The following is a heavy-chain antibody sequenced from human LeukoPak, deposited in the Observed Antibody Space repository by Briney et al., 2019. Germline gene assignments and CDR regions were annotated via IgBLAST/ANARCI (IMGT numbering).Heavy chain of an antibody. Sequence: GGSLRLSCAASRFTFSSYSMNWVRQAPGKGLEWVSSISSSSSYIYYADSVKGRFTISRDNAKNSLYLQMNSLRAEDTAVYYCARDLVGYNWNYVGVAAFDIWGQGTMVTVSS. CDR1: RFTFSSYS. D-gene: IGHD1-7*01. V-gene: IGHV3-21*01. J-gene: IGHJ3*02. CDR2: ISSSSSYI. CDR3: ARDLVGYNWNYVGVAAFDI.